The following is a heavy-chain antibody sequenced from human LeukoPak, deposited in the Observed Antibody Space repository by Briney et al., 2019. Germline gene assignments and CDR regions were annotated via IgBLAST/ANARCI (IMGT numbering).Heavy chain of an antibody. Sequence: PSETLSLTCTVSGGSISSSRYYWGWIRQPPGKGPEWIGSISYSGSTYYNPSLKSRVTVSVDTSKNPFYLKLSSVTAADTAVYYSTSGTVVVAAMVRYWGQGTLVTVSS. J-gene: IGHJ4*02. CDR1: GGSISSSRYY. D-gene: IGHD2-15*01. V-gene: IGHV4-39*01. CDR3: TSGTVVVAAMVRY. CDR2: ISYSGST.